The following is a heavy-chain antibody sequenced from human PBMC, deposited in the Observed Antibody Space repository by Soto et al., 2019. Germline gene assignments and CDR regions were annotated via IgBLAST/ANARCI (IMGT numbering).Heavy chain of an antibody. V-gene: IGHV1-46*01. CDR2: INPSGGST. D-gene: IGHD3-3*01. CDR1: GYTFTSYY. Sequence: ASVKVSCKASGYTFTSYYMHWVRQAPGQWLEWMGIINPSGGSTSYAQKFQGRVTMTRDTSTSTVYMELSSLRSEDTAVYYCARVLRFLEAPNWFDPWGQGTLVTVSS. CDR3: ARVLRFLEAPNWFDP. J-gene: IGHJ5*02.